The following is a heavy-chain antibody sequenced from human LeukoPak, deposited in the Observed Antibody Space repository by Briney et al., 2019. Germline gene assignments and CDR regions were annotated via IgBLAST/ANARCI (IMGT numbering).Heavy chain of an antibody. CDR3: AKNRVGLGGLFDY. V-gene: IGHV3-48*01. J-gene: IGHJ4*02. CDR1: GFTFSSYS. CDR2: ISSSSSTI. D-gene: IGHD3-10*01. Sequence: GGSLRLSCAASGFTFSSYSMNWVRQAPGKGLEWVSYISSSSSTIYYADSVKGRFTISRDNSKNTLYLQMNSLRAEDTAVYYCAKNRVGLGGLFDYWGQGTLVTVSS.